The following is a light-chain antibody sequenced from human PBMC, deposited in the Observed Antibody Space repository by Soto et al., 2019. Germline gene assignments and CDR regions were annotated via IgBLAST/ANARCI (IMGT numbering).Light chain of an antibody. CDR3: QQYYSTPYT. CDR1: QYINTR. CDR2: QTS. Sequence: EIVLTQSPATLSSFPGDRVTLSCRASQYINTRLAWYQHRPGQAPRLLIYQTSIRAAGIPARFSASGSGTDFTLTISSLQAEDVAVYYCQQYYSTPYTFGQGTKLEIK. V-gene: IGKV3D-15*01. J-gene: IGKJ2*01.